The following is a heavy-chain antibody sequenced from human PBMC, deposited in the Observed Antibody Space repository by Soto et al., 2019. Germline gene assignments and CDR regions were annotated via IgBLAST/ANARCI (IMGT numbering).Heavy chain of an antibody. CDR2: ISGSGGST. J-gene: IGHJ6*02. CDR1: GFTFSSYA. CDR3: AKGLQRGYSDGLYYYYGMDV. V-gene: IGHV3-23*01. D-gene: IGHD3-22*01. Sequence: GGSLRLSCAASGFTFSSYAMSWVRQAPGKGLEWVSAISGSGGSTYYADSVKGRFTISRDNSKNTLYLQMNSLRAEDTAVYYCAKGLQRGYSDGLYYYYGMDVWGQGTTVTVSS.